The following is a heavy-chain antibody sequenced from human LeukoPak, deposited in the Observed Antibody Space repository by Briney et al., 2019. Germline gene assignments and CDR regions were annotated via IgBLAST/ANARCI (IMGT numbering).Heavy chain of an antibody. Sequence: GASVKVSCKASGYTFTSYGISWVRQAPGQGLEWMGWISTYNGNTNYAQKLQGRVTMTTDTSTSTAYMELRSLRSDDTAVYYCAREWLLGGYYYYMDVWGKGTTVTVSS. CDR1: GYTFTSYG. CDR3: AREWLLGGYYYYMDV. J-gene: IGHJ6*03. CDR2: ISTYNGNT. V-gene: IGHV1-18*01. D-gene: IGHD3-22*01.